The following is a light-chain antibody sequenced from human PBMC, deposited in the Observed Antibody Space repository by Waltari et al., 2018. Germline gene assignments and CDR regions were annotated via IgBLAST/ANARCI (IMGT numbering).Light chain of an antibody. J-gene: IGKJ1*01. CDR2: GAS. Sequence: EIVLTQSPGTLSLSPGESATLSWRTSQSVTRALAWYQQKPGQAPRLLIYGASNRATGIPDRFSGSGSGTDFSLTISSLEPEDFAVYYCQHYLRLPVTFGQGTKVEVK. V-gene: IGKV3-20*01. CDR3: QHYLRLPVT. CDR1: QSVTRA.